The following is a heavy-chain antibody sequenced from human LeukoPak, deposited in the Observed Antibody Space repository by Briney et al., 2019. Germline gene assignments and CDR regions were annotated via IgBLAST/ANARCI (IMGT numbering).Heavy chain of an antibody. J-gene: IGHJ4*02. CDR3: ALNSGYDLVPFDY. Sequence: ASVKVSCKSSGYTFTSFGITWVRQAPGQGLEWMGWFSASNGNTNYAQKLQGRVTMTTDSSTSTAYMELRSLRSNDTAVYYCALNSGYDLVPFDYWGQGTLVTASS. CDR1: GYTFTSFG. CDR2: FSASNGNT. V-gene: IGHV1-18*01. D-gene: IGHD5-12*01.